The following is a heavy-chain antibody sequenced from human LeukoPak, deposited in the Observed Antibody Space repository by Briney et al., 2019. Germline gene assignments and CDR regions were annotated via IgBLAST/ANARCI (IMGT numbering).Heavy chain of an antibody. D-gene: IGHD5-24*01. Sequence: TGGSLRLSSAASGLTFNSNYMNWVRQAPGKGLQWVSVIYSGGTTYYADSVKGRFTISRDNSKNTLYLQMNSLRAEDTAVYYCARALLGRNGYNYSPNYFDYWGQGTLVTVSS. V-gene: IGHV3-53*01. CDR3: ARALLGRNGYNYSPNYFDY. CDR2: IYSGGTT. J-gene: IGHJ4*02. CDR1: GLTFNSNY.